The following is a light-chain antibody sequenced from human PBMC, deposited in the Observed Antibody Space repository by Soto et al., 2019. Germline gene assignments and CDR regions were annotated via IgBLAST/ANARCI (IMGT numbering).Light chain of an antibody. CDR1: SSDVGGYNY. CDR3: SSYTSSSTRV. CDR2: EVS. Sequence: QSAPPQPASVSGSPGQSITISCTGTSSDVGGYNYVSWYQQHPGKAPKLMIYEVSNRPSGVSNRFSGSKSGNTASLTISGRQAEDEADYYCSSYTSSSTRVFGGGTKLTVL. V-gene: IGLV2-14*01. J-gene: IGLJ3*02.